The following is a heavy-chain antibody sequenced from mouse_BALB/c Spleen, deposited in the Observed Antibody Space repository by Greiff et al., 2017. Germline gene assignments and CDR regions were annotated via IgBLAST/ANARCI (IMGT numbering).Heavy chain of an antibody. CDR2: INPSNGGT. CDR3: TRLCYGSPYYAMDY. Sequence: VQLQQSGAELVKPGASVKLSCKASGYTFTSYYMYWVKQRPGQGLEWIGEINPSNGGTNFNEKFKSKATLTVDKSSSTAYMQLRSLTSEDSAVYYCTRLCYGSPYYAMDYWGQGTSVTVSS. J-gene: IGHJ4*01. V-gene: IGHV1S81*02. D-gene: IGHD1-1*01. CDR1: GYTFTSYY.